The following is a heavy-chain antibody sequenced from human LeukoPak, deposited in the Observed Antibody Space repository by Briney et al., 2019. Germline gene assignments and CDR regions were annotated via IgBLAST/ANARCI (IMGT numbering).Heavy chain of an antibody. Sequence: SETLSLTCAVYGGSFSGYYWSWIRQPPGKGLEWIGEINHSGSTNYNPSLKSRVTISVDTSKNQFSLKLSSVTAADTAVYYCARGRSKTMTTVTTYSLRPREVNFDYWGQGTLVTVSS. CDR2: INHSGST. D-gene: IGHD4-17*01. CDR1: GGSFSGYY. V-gene: IGHV4-34*01. J-gene: IGHJ4*02. CDR3: ARGRSKTMTTVTTYSLRPREVNFDY.